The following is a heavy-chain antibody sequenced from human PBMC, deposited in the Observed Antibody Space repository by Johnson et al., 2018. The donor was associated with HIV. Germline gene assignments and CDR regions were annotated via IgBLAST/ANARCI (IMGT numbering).Heavy chain of an antibody. D-gene: IGHD3-16*01. J-gene: IGHJ3*02. CDR3: AREGGANLDAFDI. CDR2: INWNGGST. CDR1: QFTFDDYG. Sequence: VQLVESGGGLAKPAWSPRLSCAASQFTFDDYGMSWVRQAPGKGLEWVSGINWNGGSTGYANSVMGRFTVSRDNAKNSLYLQMNSLRAEDTALYYCAREGGANLDAFDIWGQGTMVTVSS. V-gene: IGHV3-20*04.